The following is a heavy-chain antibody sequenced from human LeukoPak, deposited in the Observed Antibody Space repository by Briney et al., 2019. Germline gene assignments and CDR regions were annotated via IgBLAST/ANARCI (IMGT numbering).Heavy chain of an antibody. Sequence: GGSLRLSCAASGFTFSSYTLSWVRQAPGKGLEWVSSISGSGGRTYHAASVKDPFTISRRNSKNTLYFQVNSLRAEDTADTALYYFAKLGDSSGYDRLDYWGQGPLVTVSS. D-gene: IGHD3-22*01. V-gene: IGHV3-23*01. CDR2: ISGSGGRT. CDR1: GFTFSSYT. CDR3: AKLGDSSGYDRLDY. J-gene: IGHJ4*02.